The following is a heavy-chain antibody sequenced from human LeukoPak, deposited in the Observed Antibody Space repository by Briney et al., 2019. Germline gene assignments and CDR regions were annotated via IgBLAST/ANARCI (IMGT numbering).Heavy chain of an antibody. CDR1: GFTFSSYW. Sequence: GGSLRLSCAASGFTFSSYWMSWVRQAPGKGLEWVANIKQDGSEKYYVDSVKGRFTISRDNAKNSLYLQMNSLRAEDTAVYYCARDIGSGTTGTTGVLVNWGQGTLVTVSS. CDR3: ARDIGSGTTGTTGVLVN. J-gene: IGHJ4*02. V-gene: IGHV3-7*01. CDR2: IKQDGSEK. D-gene: IGHD1-1*01.